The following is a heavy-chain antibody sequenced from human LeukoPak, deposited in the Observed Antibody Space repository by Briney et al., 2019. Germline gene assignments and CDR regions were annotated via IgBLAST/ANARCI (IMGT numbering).Heavy chain of an antibody. Sequence: SETLSLTCTVYGGSFSGYYWNWMRQPPGQGLEWIGYIYYSGSTNYNPSLKSRVTISVDTSNNQFSLKLSTVTAADTAVYYCARSYSTPPDYGGQGTLVTVSS. CDR1: GGSFSGYY. CDR2: IYYSGST. CDR3: ARSYSTPPDY. D-gene: IGHD6-13*01. J-gene: IGHJ4*02. V-gene: IGHV4-59*01.